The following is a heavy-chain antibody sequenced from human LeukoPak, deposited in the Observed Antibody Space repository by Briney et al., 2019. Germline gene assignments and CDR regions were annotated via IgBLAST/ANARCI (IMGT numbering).Heavy chain of an antibody. CDR1: GFTFSSYS. CDR2: ISSSSSYI. CDR3: AKDRPGIAAAGSGGVDY. J-gene: IGHJ4*02. V-gene: IGHV3-21*04. Sequence: TGGSLRLSCAASGFTFSSYSMNWVRQAPGKGLEWVSSISSSSSYIYYADSVKGRFTISRDNAKNSLYLQMNSLRAEDTAVYYCAKDRPGIAAAGSGGVDYWGQGTLVTVSS. D-gene: IGHD6-13*01.